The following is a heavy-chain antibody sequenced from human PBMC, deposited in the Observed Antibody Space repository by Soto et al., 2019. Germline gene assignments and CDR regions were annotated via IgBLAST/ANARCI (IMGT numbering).Heavy chain of an antibody. J-gene: IGHJ4*02. V-gene: IGHV3-13*04. D-gene: IGHD3-10*01. CDR2: IGTTGET. Sequence: GRSIRLSCAVSGFTISSHDMHRISQASGKGREWVSFIGTTGETYYPGSVKGRFTISRETAKNSFYLQMNSLRAGDTAVYYAARALYGSGPHFDYWRQGTLVTVSS. CDR1: GFTISSHD. CDR3: ARALYGSGPHFDY.